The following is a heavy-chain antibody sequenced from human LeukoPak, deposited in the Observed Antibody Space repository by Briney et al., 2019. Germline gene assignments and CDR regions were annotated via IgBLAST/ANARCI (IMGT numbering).Heavy chain of an antibody. CDR1: GFIFSIYG. CDR3: ARDSVGYCSNGVCYTGNWFDP. Sequence: GGSLRLSCAACGFIFSIYGMLCVRQAPGKGLVWVAVIWYDGSNKYYADSVKGRFTISRDNSKNTLYLQMNSLRAEDTAVYYCARDSVGYCSNGVCYTGNWFDPWGQGTLVTVSS. V-gene: IGHV3-33*01. D-gene: IGHD2-8*01. J-gene: IGHJ5*02. CDR2: IWYDGSNK.